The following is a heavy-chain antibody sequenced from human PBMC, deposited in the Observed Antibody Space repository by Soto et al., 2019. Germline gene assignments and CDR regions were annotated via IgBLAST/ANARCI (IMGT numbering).Heavy chain of an antibody. Sequence: EVQLVESGGGLVQPGGSLRLSCAASGFTFGNYWMSWVRQAPGKGLEWVATIKHDASEKKYVDSVKGRFTMSRDNAKNSLYLQMDSLRAEDTAVYYCARDSGHGSGNSVNHYLDYWGHGTLVTVSP. CDR3: ARDSGHGSGNSVNHYLDY. D-gene: IGHD3-10*01. CDR2: IKHDASEK. CDR1: GFTFGNYW. J-gene: IGHJ4*01. V-gene: IGHV3-7*01.